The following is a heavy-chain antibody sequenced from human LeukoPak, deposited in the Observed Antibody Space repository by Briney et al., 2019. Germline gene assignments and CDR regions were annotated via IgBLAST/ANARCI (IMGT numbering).Heavy chain of an antibody. V-gene: IGHV3-7*01. D-gene: IGHD3-22*01. Sequence: GGSLRLSCAASGFTFNTYWMSWVRQAPGKGLEWVAKIKQDASEKYYVDSVKGRFTISRDNAKNSLYLQMNSLRAEDTAEYYCARISPHYYDSTGPDYWYFDLWGRGTLVTVSS. CDR3: ARISPHYYDSTGPDYWYFDL. CDR2: IKQDASEK. CDR1: GFTFNTYW. J-gene: IGHJ2*01.